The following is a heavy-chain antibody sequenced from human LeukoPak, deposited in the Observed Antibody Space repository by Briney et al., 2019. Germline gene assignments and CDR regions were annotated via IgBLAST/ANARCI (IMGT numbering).Heavy chain of an antibody. CDR3: AREGSYYYDSSGYFPYYYYYYYMDV. Sequence: PSETLSLTCTVSGGSISSSSYYWGWIRQPAGKGLEWIVRIYTSGSTNYNPSLKSRVTMSVDTSKNQFSLKLSSVTAADTAVYYCAREGSYYYDSSGYFPYYYYYYYMDVWGKGTTVTISS. CDR1: GGSISSSSYY. V-gene: IGHV4-61*02. J-gene: IGHJ6*03. D-gene: IGHD3-22*01. CDR2: IYTSGST.